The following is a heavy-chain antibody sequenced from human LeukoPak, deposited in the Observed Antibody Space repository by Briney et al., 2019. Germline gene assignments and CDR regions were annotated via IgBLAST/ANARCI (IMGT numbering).Heavy chain of an antibody. Sequence: SETLPLTCTVSGGSISSGSYYWSWIRQPAGKGLEWIGRIYTSGSTNYNPSLKSRVTISVDTSKNQFSLKLSSVTAADTAVYYCARDLAAAGTWSGDWFDPWGQGTLVTVSS. D-gene: IGHD6-13*01. CDR1: GGSISSGSYY. J-gene: IGHJ5*02. CDR2: IYTSGST. CDR3: ARDLAAAGTWSGDWFDP. V-gene: IGHV4-61*02.